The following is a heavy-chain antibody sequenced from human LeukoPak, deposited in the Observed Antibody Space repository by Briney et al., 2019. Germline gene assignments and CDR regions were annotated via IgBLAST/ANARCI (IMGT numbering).Heavy chain of an antibody. CDR2: INHSVST. V-gene: IGHV4-34*01. Sequence: SETLCLTFTAPSELTSGYDLSSSRQPPGKRLEWIGEINHSVSTNYNPSLKSRVTISVETSKNQFSLQLSTVTAADTAVYYCARVLSHDAFDIWGQGTMVTVSS. J-gene: IGHJ3*02. D-gene: IGHD3-10*01. CDR1: SELTSGYD. CDR3: ARVLSHDAFDI.